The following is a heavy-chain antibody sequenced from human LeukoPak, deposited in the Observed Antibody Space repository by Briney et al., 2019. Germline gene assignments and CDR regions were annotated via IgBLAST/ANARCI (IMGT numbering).Heavy chain of an antibody. D-gene: IGHD3-22*01. CDR3: ARDYYDSSGYYLDWFDP. V-gene: IGHV1-69*13. CDR2: IIPIFGTA. Sequence: SVKVSCRASGGTLSSYAISWVRQAPGQGLEWMGGIIPIFGTANYAQKFQGRVTITADESTSTAYMELSSLRSEDTAVYYCARDYYDSSGYYLDWFDPWGQGTLVTVSS. J-gene: IGHJ5*02. CDR1: GGTLSSYA.